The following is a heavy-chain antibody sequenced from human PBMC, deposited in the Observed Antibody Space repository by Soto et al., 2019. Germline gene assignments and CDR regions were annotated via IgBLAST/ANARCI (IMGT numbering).Heavy chain of an antibody. D-gene: IGHD6-25*01. V-gene: IGHV3-30-3*01. CDR1: GFTFTSYA. CDR3: ARDREQRLPNYYYGLDV. Sequence: GGSLRLSCPASGFTFTSYAMHWVRQAPCKGLEWVAVVSSDGSQIYYADSVKGRFTISRDISKSTTYLQMNSLRTEDTAVYFCARDREQRLPNYYYGLDVWGQGTTVTVSS. J-gene: IGHJ6*02. CDR2: VSSDGSQI.